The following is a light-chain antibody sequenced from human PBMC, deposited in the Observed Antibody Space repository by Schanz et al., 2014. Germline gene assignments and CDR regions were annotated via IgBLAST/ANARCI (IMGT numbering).Light chain of an antibody. CDR1: SSDVGNYNY. J-gene: IGLJ3*02. CDR2: DVS. CDR3: CSYAGSSTLGV. Sequence: QSALTQPRSVSGSPGQSVTISCTGTSSDVGNYNYVSWYQRHPGKAPKLIIYDVSKRPSGVPDRFSGSKSGNTASLTISGLQAEDEADYYCCSYAGSSTLGVFGGGTQLTVL. V-gene: IGLV2-11*01.